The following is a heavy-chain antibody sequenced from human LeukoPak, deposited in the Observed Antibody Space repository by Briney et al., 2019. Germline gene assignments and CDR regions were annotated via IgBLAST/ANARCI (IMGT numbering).Heavy chain of an antibody. J-gene: IGHJ5*02. V-gene: IGHV3-74*01. Sequence: GGSLRLSCAASGFAFSSYWMHWVRQAPGKGLVWVSLINSDGSSTTYADSVQGRFTISRDNAKNTLYLQMNSLRADDTAVYYCARSVYSYYANWFDPWGQGTLVTVSS. D-gene: IGHD4-11*01. CDR1: GFAFSSYW. CDR3: ARSVYSYYANWFDP. CDR2: INSDGSST.